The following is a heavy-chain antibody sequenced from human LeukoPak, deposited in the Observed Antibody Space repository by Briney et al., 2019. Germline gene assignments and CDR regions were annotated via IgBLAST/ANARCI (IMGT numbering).Heavy chain of an antibody. V-gene: IGHV3-48*01. CDR3: AKLGITMIGGV. J-gene: IGHJ6*04. D-gene: IGHD3-10*02. Sequence: GGSLRLSCAASGFTFSNYNMNWVRQAPGKGLEWVSYITLSSSTRYYSDSVKGRFTISRDNAKNSLYLHMNSLRAEDTAVYYCAKLGITMIGGVWGKGTTVTISS. CDR1: GFTFSNYN. CDR2: ITLSSSTR.